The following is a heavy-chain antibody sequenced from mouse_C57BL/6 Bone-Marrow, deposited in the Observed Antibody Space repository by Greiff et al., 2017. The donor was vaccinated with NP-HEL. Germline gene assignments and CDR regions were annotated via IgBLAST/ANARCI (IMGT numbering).Heavy chain of an antibody. J-gene: IGHJ3*01. CDR1: GFNIKDDY. Sequence: VHVKQSGAELVRPGASVKLSCTASGFNIKDDYMHWVKQRPEQGLEWIGWIDPENGDTEYASKFQGKATITADTSSNTAYLQLSSLTSEDTAVYYCTFYAGFAYWGQGTLVTVSA. CDR3: TFYAGFAY. D-gene: IGHD2-3*01. V-gene: IGHV14-4*01. CDR2: IDPENGDT.